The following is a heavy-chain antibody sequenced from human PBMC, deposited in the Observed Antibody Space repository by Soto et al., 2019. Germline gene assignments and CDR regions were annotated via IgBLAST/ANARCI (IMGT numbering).Heavy chain of an antibody. V-gene: IGHV1-69*06. Sequence: QVRLVQSGAEVKKPGSSVKLSCKVSGGNSNSYSIAWVRQAPGQGLQWLGTIVPLSGTPNHAHKFQGRVTITADTSTNTAYLELSSPRYEVTAIYYCARDWRLMSRGGFFDYWGQGSLVTISS. CDR3: ARDWRLMSRGGFFDY. CDR2: IVPLSGTP. J-gene: IGHJ4*02. D-gene: IGHD3-3*01. CDR1: GGNSNSYS.